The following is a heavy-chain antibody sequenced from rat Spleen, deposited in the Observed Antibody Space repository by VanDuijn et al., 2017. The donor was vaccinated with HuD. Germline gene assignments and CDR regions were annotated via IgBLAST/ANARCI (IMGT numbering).Heavy chain of an antibody. D-gene: IGHD1-1*01. J-gene: IGHJ2*01. Sequence: EVQLVESGGGLVQPGRSLKLSCAASGFTFNNYWMTWIRQAPGKGLEWVASITNTGGSTYYPDSVKGRFTISRDNAKSTLYLQMNSLRSEDTATYYCTRAAAHYYYSGYYFDYWGQGVMVTVSS. V-gene: IGHV5-31*01. CDR3: TRAAAHYYYSGYYFDY. CDR2: ITNTGGST. CDR1: GFTFNNYW.